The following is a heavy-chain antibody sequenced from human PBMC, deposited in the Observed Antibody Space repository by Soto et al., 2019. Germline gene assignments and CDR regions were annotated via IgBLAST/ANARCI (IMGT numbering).Heavy chain of an antibody. CDR1: GGSFTSYS. CDR3: AKSLLFVDHGYMDV. D-gene: IGHD2-21*01. V-gene: IGHV1-69*02. J-gene: IGHJ6*03. CDR2: IIPIQGKA. Sequence: QVQLVQSGAELKKPGSSVKVSCEASGGSFTSYSFTWVRQAPGQGLEWMGRIIPIQGKATYALKFQDRVTITADRSTRTVYMELTSLRPEDTAVYFCAKSLLFVDHGYMDVWGKGTTVTVSS.